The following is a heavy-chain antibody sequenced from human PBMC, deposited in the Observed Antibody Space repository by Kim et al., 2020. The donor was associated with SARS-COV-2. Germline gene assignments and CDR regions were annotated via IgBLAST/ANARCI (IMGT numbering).Heavy chain of an antibody. Sequence: GGSLRLSCAASGFTFNNYIMNWVRQPPGKGLEWVASISTGSTYIYYADSVKGRFTMSRDNAKQSVYLQMDSLRAEDTAIYYCARDEAYCDTDCYLYAYWGQGSPVSVYS. CDR1: GFTFNNYI. D-gene: IGHD2-21*02. CDR2: ISTGSTYI. CDR3: ARDEAYCDTDCYLYAY. V-gene: IGHV3-21*01. J-gene: IGHJ4*02.